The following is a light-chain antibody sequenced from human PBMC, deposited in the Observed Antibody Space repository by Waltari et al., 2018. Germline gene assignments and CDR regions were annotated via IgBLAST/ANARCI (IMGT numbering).Light chain of an antibody. CDR3: CSYASSRSYV. V-gene: IGLV2-23*01. Sequence: QSALTQPASVSGSPGQSITISCTGTSSDVGSSNPLPWYQQHPGKSPQLLIYEGTMRPSGVSNRFSGSKSGNTASLTVSGLQAEDEADYYCCSYASSRSYVFGTGTKVTVL. CDR1: SSDVGSSNP. CDR2: EGT. J-gene: IGLJ1*01.